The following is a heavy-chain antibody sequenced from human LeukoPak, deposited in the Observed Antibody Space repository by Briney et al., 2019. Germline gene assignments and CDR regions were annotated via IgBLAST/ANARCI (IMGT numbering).Heavy chain of an antibody. J-gene: IGHJ4*02. CDR1: GYTFTSYD. D-gene: IGHD6-19*01. V-gene: IGHV1-8*01. Sequence: ASVKVSCKSSGYTFTSYDINWVRQATGQGLEWMGWMNPNSGNTGYAQKFQGRVTMTRNTSISTAYMELSSLRSEDMAVYYCARSSGYRPFDYWGQGTLATVSS. CDR3: ARSSGYRPFDY. CDR2: MNPNSGNT.